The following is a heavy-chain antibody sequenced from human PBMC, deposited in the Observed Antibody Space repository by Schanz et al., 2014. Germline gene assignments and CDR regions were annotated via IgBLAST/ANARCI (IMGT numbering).Heavy chain of an antibody. D-gene: IGHD3-10*01. V-gene: IGHV3-7*03. CDR1: GFTFSNYA. CDR2: IKQDGSEK. CDR3: AKDGIMVQGVIWERYFDS. J-gene: IGHJ4*02. Sequence: VQLLESGGGLVQPGGSLRLSCAASGFTFSNYAMGWVRQTPGKGLEWVANIKQDGSEKYYVDSVKGRFTISRDNAKNSLYLQMNSLRAEDTALYYCAKDGIMVQGVIWERYFDSWGQGTLVIVSS.